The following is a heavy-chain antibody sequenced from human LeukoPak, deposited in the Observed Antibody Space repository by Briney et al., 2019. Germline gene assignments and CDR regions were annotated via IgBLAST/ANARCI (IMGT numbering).Heavy chain of an antibody. V-gene: IGHV4-30-2*01. CDR1: GGSISSGGYS. D-gene: IGHD3-22*01. J-gene: IGHJ4*02. CDR3: ARASYDSSGYYFDY. Sequence: SETLSLTCAVSGGSISSGGYSWSWIRQPPGKGLEWIGYIYHSGSTYYNPSLKSRVTISVDRSENQFSLKLSSVTAADTAVYYCARASYDSSGYYFDYWGQGTLVTVSS. CDR2: IYHSGST.